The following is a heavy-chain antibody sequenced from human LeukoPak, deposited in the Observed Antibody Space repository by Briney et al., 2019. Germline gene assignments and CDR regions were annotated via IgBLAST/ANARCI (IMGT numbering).Heavy chain of an antibody. CDR1: GFTFSNAW. CDR2: IKSKTDGGTT. V-gene: IGHV3-15*07. J-gene: IGHJ4*02. CDR3: TNSPPLRYFDWLFDY. Sequence: TGGSLRLSCAASGFTFSNAWMNWVRQAPGKGLEWVGRIKSKTDGGTTDYAAPVKGRFTISRDDSKNTLYLQMNSLRAEDTAVYSCTNSPPLRYFDWLFDYWGQGTLVTVSS. D-gene: IGHD3-9*01.